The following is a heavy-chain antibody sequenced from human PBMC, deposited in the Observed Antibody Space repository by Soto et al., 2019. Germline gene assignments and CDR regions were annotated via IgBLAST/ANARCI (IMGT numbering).Heavy chain of an antibody. Sequence: QLQLQESGPGLVKPSETLSLTCTVSGGSISSRGYYWGWIRQPPGKGLEWIGTIYYSGSTYYTPSLKRPLTLSVVTSPNPFSLTLSSVAAADTAVYYSATGNWLDPWGQGTLVTVSS. CDR2: IYYSGST. J-gene: IGHJ5*02. CDR1: GGSISSRGYY. V-gene: IGHV4-39*01. CDR3: ATGNWLDP.